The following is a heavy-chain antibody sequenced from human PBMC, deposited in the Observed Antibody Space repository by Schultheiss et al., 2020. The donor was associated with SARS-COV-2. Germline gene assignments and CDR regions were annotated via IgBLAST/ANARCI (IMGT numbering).Heavy chain of an antibody. J-gene: IGHJ4*02. CDR1: GFTFSSYS. D-gene: IGHD3-22*01. V-gene: IGHV3-21*01. CDR3: AKVHHYYDSSGYYYFDY. CDR2: ISSSSSYI. Sequence: GGSLRLSCAASGFTFSSYSMNWVRQAPGKGLEWVSSISSSSSYIYYADSVKGRFTISRDNAKNSLYLQMNSLRAEDTAVYYCAKVHHYYDSSGYYYFDYWGQGTLVTVSS.